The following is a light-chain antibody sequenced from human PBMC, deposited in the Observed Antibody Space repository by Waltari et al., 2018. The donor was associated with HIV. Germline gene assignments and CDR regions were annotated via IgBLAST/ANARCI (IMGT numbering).Light chain of an antibody. CDR2: RNN. J-gene: IGLJ3*02. V-gene: IGLV1-47*01. CDR1: SSNIGSNY. CDR3: AAWDDSLRGLV. Sequence: QSVLTQPPSASGPPGKRVTISCSGSSSNIGSNYVIWYQQLPGTAPKLFIYRNNQRPSGVPDRFSGSKSGTSASLAISVRRSEDEADYYCAAWDDSLRGLVFGGGTKLTVL.